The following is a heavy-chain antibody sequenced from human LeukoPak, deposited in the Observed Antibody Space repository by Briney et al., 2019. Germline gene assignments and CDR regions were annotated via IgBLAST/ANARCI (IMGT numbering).Heavy chain of an antibody. D-gene: IGHD1-26*01. J-gene: IGHJ3*02. CDR3: TTEPGSWVAFDI. CDR1: GFTFSNAW. Sequence: GGSLRLSCAASGFTFSNAWMSWVRQAPGKGLEWVGRIKSKTDGGTTDYAAPVKGRFTISRDDSKNTLYLQMNSLKTEDTAVYYCTTEPGSWVAFDIWGQGTMVTVSS. CDR2: IKSKTDGGTT. V-gene: IGHV3-15*01.